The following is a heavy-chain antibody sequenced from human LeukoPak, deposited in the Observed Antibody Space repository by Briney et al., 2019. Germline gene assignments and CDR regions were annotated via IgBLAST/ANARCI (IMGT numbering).Heavy chain of an antibody. J-gene: IGHJ5*02. CDR1: GYTFTSYY. Sequence: ASVKVSCKASGYTFTSYYMHWVRQAPGQGLEWMGIINPSGGSTSYAQKFQGRVTMTRDMSTSTVYMELSSLRSEDTAVYYCARSPPMEYCSGGSCSNDWFDPWGQGTLVTVSS. D-gene: IGHD2-15*01. CDR3: ARSPPMEYCSGGSCSNDWFDP. V-gene: IGHV1-46*01. CDR2: INPSGGST.